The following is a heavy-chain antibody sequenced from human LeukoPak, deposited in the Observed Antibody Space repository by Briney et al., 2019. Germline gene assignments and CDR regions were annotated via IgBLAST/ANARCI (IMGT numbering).Heavy chain of an antibody. CDR3: ARDLLSGSTMIDTT. D-gene: IGHD3-22*01. V-gene: IGHV4-59*01. CDR1: GGSISSYY. CDR2: IYYSGST. Sequence: SETLSLTCTVSGGSISSYYWSWIRQPPGKGLEWIGYIYYSGSTNYNPSLKSRVTISVDTSKNQFSLKLSSVTAADTAVYYCARDLLSGSTMIDTTWGQGTLVTVSS. J-gene: IGHJ5*02.